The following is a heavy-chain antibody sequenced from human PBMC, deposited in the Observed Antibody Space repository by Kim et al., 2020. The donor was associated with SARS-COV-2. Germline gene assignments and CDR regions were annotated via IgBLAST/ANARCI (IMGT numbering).Heavy chain of an antibody. V-gene: IGHV1-69*04. Sequence: SVKVSCKASGGTFSSYAISWVRQAPGQGLEWMGRIIPILGIANYAQKFQGRVTITADKSTSTAYMELSSLRSEDTAVYYCARGVIAARRGYYYYMDVWGKGTTVTVSS. CDR2: IIPILGIA. D-gene: IGHD6-6*01. CDR3: ARGVIAARRGYYYYMDV. CDR1: GGTFSSYA. J-gene: IGHJ6*03.